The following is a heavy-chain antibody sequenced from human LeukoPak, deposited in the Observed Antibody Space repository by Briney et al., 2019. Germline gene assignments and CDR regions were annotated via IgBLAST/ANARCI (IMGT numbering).Heavy chain of an antibody. CDR1: GFTFSIYA. J-gene: IGHJ4*02. CDR2: ISGSGSST. V-gene: IGHV3-23*01. CDR3: AKDQEYSSGWYRDAFDY. Sequence: PGGSLRLSCAASGFTFSIYAMSWVRQAPGRGLEWVSAISGSGSSTYYADSVKGRFTISRDNSKNTLYLQMNSLRAEDTAVYYCAKDQEYSSGWYRDAFDYWGQGTLVTVSS. D-gene: IGHD6-19*01.